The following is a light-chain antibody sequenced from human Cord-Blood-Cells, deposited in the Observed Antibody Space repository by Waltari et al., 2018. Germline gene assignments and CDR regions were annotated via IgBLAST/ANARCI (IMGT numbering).Light chain of an antibody. CDR2: SAS. CDR3: QQSYSTPYS. Sequence: TQSPSSLSASVGDRVTITCRASQSISSYLNWYQQKPGKAPKLLIYSASSLQSGVPSRFSGSGSGTDFTLTISSVQPEDFATYYCQQSYSTPYSFGQGTKLEIK. CDR1: QSISSY. V-gene: IGKV1-39*01. J-gene: IGKJ2*03.